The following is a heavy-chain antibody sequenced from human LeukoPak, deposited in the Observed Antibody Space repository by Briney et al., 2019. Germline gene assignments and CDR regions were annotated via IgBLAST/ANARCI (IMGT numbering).Heavy chain of an antibody. CDR3: ARRRSSGWYSDSYFDY. Sequence: SETLSLTCAVYGGSFSGYYWSWIRQPPGKGLEWNGEINHSGSTNYNPSLKSRVTISVDTSKNQFSLKLSSVTAADTAVYYCARRRSSGWYSDSYFDYWGQGTLVTVSS. D-gene: IGHD6-19*01. CDR1: GGSFSGYY. J-gene: IGHJ4*02. V-gene: IGHV4-34*01. CDR2: INHSGST.